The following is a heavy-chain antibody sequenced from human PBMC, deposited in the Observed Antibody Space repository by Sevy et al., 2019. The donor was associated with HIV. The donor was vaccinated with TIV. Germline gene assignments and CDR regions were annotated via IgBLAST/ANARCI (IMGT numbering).Heavy chain of an antibody. Sequence: ASVKVSCKASGYTFTSYYMHWVRQAPGQGLEWMGIINPSGGSTSYAQKFQGRVTMTRDTSTSTVYMELSSLRSEDTAVYYCARGRYREGYCSGGSCYEYYYYGMDVWGQGTTVTVSS. CDR1: GYTFTSYY. CDR2: INPSGGST. J-gene: IGHJ6*02. V-gene: IGHV1-46*03. CDR3: ARGRYREGYCSGGSCYEYYYYGMDV. D-gene: IGHD2-15*01.